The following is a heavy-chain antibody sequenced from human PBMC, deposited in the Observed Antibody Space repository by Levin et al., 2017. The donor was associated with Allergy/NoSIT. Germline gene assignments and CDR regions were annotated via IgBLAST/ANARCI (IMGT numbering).Heavy chain of an antibody. Sequence: GESLKISCAASGFPFTSFWMTWVRQAPGKGLGWVANIKQDVSEPYYVDSVKGRFTISRDNAKNLVYLQMNSLRVDDTAVYYCAREEGWGYHYGMDVWGQGTTVTVSS. CDR2: IKQDVSEP. J-gene: IGHJ6*02. D-gene: IGHD3-16*02. CDR1: GFPFTSFW. CDR3: AREEGWGYHYGMDV. V-gene: IGHV3-7*01.